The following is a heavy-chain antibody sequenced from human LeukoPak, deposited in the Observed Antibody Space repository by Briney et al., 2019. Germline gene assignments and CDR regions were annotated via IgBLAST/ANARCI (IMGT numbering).Heavy chain of an antibody. CDR1: GFTFSSYA. CDR3: AKDRYEVVVAATDALDI. CDR2: ISGSGGST. J-gene: IGHJ3*02. D-gene: IGHD2-15*01. Sequence: GGSLRLSCAASGFTFSSYAMSWVRQAPGKGLEWVSVISGSGGSTYYADSVKGRFTISRDNSKNTLYLQMNSLRAEDTAVYYCAKDRYEVVVAATDALDIWGQGTMVTVSS. V-gene: IGHV3-23*01.